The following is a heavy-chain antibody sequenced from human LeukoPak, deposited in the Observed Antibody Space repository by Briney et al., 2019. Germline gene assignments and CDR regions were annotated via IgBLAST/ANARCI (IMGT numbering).Heavy chain of an antibody. CDR2: INPNSGGT. J-gene: IGHJ4*02. CDR3: ARSPGEQLVRVEYYFDY. CDR1: GYTFTGYY. V-gene: IGHV1-2*02. Sequence: ASVKVSCKASGYTFTGYYMHWVRQAPGQGLEWMGWINPNSGGTNYAQKFQGRVTMTRDTSISTAYMELSRLRSDDTAVYYCARSPGEQLVRVEYYFDYWGQGTLVTVSS. D-gene: IGHD6-6*01.